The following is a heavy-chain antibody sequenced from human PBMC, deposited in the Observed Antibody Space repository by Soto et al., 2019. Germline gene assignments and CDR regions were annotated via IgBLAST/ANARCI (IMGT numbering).Heavy chain of an antibody. CDR1: GFTFSSYA. Sequence: GGSLRLSCAASGFTFSSYAMSWVRQAPGKGLEWVSAISGSGGSTYYADSVKGRFTISRDNSKNTLYLQMNSLRAEDTAVYYCAKVRHYSSSSRPLDYWGQGTLVTVSS. V-gene: IGHV3-23*01. CDR2: ISGSGGST. D-gene: IGHD6-6*01. J-gene: IGHJ4*02. CDR3: AKVRHYSSSSRPLDY.